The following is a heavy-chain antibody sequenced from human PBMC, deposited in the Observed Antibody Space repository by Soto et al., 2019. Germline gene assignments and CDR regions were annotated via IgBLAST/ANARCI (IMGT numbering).Heavy chain of an antibody. CDR3: AKGPYIAVAGGHTYYFDY. D-gene: IGHD6-19*01. V-gene: IGHV3-30*18. CDR1: GFTFSSYG. Sequence: QVQLVESGGGVVQPGRSLRLSCAASGFTFSSYGMHWVRQAPGKGLEWVAVISYDGSNKYYADSVKGRFNISRDNSKNTLYLHVNRLRAEHTAVYYCAKGPYIAVAGGHTYYFDYWGQGTLVTVSS. CDR2: ISYDGSNK. J-gene: IGHJ4*02.